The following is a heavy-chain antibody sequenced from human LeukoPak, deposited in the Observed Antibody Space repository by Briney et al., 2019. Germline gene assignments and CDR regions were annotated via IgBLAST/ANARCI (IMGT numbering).Heavy chain of an antibody. CDR1: GGSFSGYY. CDR3: ARGYSPVVVVAATVYFDY. J-gene: IGHJ4*02. D-gene: IGHD2-15*01. Sequence: SETLSLTCAVYGGSFSGYYWSWIRQPPGKGLEWIGEINHSGSTNYNPSLKSRVTISVDTSKNQFSLKLSSVTVADTAVYYCARGYSPVVVVAATVYFDYWGQGTLVTGSS. V-gene: IGHV4-34*01. CDR2: INHSGST.